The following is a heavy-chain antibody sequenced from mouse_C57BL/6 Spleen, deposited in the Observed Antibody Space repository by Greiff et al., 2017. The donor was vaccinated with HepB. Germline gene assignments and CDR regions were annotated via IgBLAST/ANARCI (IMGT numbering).Heavy chain of an antibody. Sequence: VQLQQSGAELARPGASVKMSCKASGYTFTSYTMHWVKQRPGQGLEWIGYINPSSGYTKYNQKFKDKATLTADKSSSTAYMQLSSLTSEDSAVYYFARLGRDYFDYWGQGTTLTVSS. V-gene: IGHV1-4*01. J-gene: IGHJ2*01. CDR3: ARLGRDYFDY. CDR1: GYTFTSYT. CDR2: INPSSGYT. D-gene: IGHD4-1*01.